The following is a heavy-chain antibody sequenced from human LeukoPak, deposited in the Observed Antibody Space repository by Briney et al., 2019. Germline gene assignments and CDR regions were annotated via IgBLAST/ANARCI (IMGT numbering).Heavy chain of an antibody. CDR3: ARRSFVSRSGYYWDY. D-gene: IGHD3-3*01. V-gene: IGHV1-18*01. J-gene: IGHJ4*02. CDR1: GYTFTSYG. CDR2: ISAYNGNT. Sequence: GASVKVSCKASGYTFTSYGISWVRQAPGQGLEWMGWISAYNGNTNYAQKLQGRVTMTTDTSTSTAYMELRSLRSDDTAVYYCARRSFVSRSGYYWDYWGQGTLVTVSS.